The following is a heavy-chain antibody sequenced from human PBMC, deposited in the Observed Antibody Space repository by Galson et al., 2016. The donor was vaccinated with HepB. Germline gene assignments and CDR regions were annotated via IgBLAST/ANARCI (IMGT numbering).Heavy chain of an antibody. CDR2: ISAYNGNT. CDR3: ARDSWKAAAGTVWYY. Sequence: SVKVSCKASGYTFTSYGISWVRQAPGQGLEWVAWISAYNGNTNYAQKLQGRVTMTTDTSTSTAYMELRSLRSDDTAVYYCARDSWKAAAGTVWYYWGQGTLVTVSS. CDR1: GYTFTSYG. V-gene: IGHV1-18*01. J-gene: IGHJ4*02. D-gene: IGHD6-13*01.